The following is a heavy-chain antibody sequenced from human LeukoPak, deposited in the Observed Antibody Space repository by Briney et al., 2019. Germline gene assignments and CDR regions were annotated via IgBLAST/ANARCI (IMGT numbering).Heavy chain of an antibody. D-gene: IGHD3-10*01. Sequence: GGSLRLSCAASGFTFDDYGMSWVRQAPGKGLEWVSTISGSGGRTFYGDSVKGRFSISRDISKNTLYLQMNSLRAEDTAVYYCAKGYYASGSYGWFDTWGQGTLVTVSS. CDR3: AKGYYASGSYGWFDT. CDR1: GFTFDDYG. CDR2: ISGSGGRT. V-gene: IGHV3-23*01. J-gene: IGHJ5*02.